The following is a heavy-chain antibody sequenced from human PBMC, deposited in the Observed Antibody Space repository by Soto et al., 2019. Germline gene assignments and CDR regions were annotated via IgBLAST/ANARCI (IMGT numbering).Heavy chain of an antibody. D-gene: IGHD3-3*01. CDR1: GGSISSYY. Sequence: SETLSLTCTVSGGSISSYYWSWIRQPPGKGLEWIGYIYYSGSTNYNPSLKSRVTISVDTSKNQFSLKLSSVTAADTAVYYCARDKRRDFGMDVWGKGTTVNVSS. J-gene: IGHJ6*04. CDR2: IYYSGST. CDR3: ARDKRRDFGMDV. V-gene: IGHV4-59*01.